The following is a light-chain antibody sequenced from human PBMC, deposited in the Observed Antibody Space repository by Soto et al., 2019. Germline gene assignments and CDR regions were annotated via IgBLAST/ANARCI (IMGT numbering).Light chain of an antibody. CDR3: KQSYSTPWT. Sequence: DIQMTQSPSSLSASVGDSATITCRASQSISSYLNWYQQKPGKAPKLLIYAASSLQSGVPSRFSGSGSGTDFTLTISSLQPEEFATYYCKQSYSTPWTFGQGTKVDIK. J-gene: IGKJ1*01. CDR1: QSISSY. CDR2: AAS. V-gene: IGKV1-39*01.